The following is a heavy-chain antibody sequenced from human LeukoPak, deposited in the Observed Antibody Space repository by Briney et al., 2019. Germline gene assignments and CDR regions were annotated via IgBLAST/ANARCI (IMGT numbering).Heavy chain of an antibody. CDR2: ISWNSGGI. CDR1: GFRFDDYA. CDR3: AVAVSYGSGTYYIDY. D-gene: IGHD3-10*01. J-gene: IGHJ4*02. Sequence: PGGSLRLSCVASGFRFDDYAMHWVRQGPGKGLEWVSGISWNSGGIDYADSVKGRFTISRDNAKNSLYLQMNSLRTEDTALYYCAVAVSYGSGTYYIDYWGQGTLVTVSS. V-gene: IGHV3-9*01.